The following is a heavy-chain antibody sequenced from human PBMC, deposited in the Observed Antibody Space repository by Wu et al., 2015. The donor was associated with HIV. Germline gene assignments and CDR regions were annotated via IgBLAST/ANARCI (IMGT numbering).Heavy chain of an antibody. CDR3: ARDGPPYSSGWKNWFDP. CDR1: GYTFTHYG. Sequence: QVQLVQSGAEVKKSGASMKVSCKASGYTFTHYGISWVRQAPGQGLEWMGWISAYNGNINYAYKFQGRVTMTTDTSTNTAYMELRSLRSDDTAVYYCARDGPPYSSGWKNWFDPWGQGTLVTVSS. V-gene: IGHV1-18*01. D-gene: IGHD6-19*01. J-gene: IGHJ5*02. CDR2: ISAYNGNI.